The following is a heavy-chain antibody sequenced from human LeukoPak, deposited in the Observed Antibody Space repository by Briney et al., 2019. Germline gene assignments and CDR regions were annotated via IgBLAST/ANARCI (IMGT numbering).Heavy chain of an antibody. J-gene: IGHJ4*02. Sequence: SETLSLTCTVSDDSITIYYWTWIRQPPGKGLEWIGYIYYSGSTNYNPSLKSRVTISVDTSKNQFSLKLSSVTAADTAVYYCARVDTAMAYFDYWGQGTLVTVSS. CDR1: DDSITIYY. D-gene: IGHD5-18*01. CDR2: IYYSGST. V-gene: IGHV4-59*01. CDR3: ARVDTAMAYFDY.